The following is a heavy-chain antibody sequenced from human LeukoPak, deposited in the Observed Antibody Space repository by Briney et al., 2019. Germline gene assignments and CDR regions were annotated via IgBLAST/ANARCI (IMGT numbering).Heavy chain of an antibody. CDR1: GFTFNKSW. CDR2: IKEDGTQK. CDR3: AKTGERDY. J-gene: IGHJ4*02. V-gene: IGHV3-7*01. Sequence: PGGSLRLSCAASGFTFNKSWMSWVRQAPGKGREGVANIKEDGTQKYYVDSVRGRFTISRDNAENSLYLQMNSLRDEDTAVYYCAKTGERDYWGRGTLVTVSS. D-gene: IGHD7-27*01.